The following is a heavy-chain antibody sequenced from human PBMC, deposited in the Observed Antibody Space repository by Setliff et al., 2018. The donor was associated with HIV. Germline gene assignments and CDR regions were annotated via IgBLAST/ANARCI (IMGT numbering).Heavy chain of an antibody. CDR1: GGSISSYY. J-gene: IGHJ6*02. Sequence: SETLSLTCTVSGGSISSYYWSWIRQPPGKGLEWIGYIYYSGSTNYSPSLKSRVTISVDTSKNQFSLKLSSVIAADTAVYYCARIFGDQGYYYGMDVWGQGTTVT. CDR2: IYYSGST. CDR3: ARIFGDQGYYYGMDV. D-gene: IGHD3-3*01. V-gene: IGHV4-59*01.